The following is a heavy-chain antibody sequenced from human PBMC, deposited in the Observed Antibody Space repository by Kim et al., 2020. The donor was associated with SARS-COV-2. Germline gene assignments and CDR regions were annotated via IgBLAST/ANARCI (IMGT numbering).Heavy chain of an antibody. CDR1: GFTFRSYG. D-gene: IGHD5-18*01. Sequence: GGSLRLSCAASGFTFRSYGMHWVRQAPGKGLEWVAVISYDGSKKDYADSVKGRLTISRDNSKNTLYLQMSSLRAEDTAVYYCAKDLRGYSYGSELDYWGQGTLVTVSS. CDR3: AKDLRGYSYGSELDY. V-gene: IGHV3-30*18. CDR2: ISYDGSKK. J-gene: IGHJ4*02.